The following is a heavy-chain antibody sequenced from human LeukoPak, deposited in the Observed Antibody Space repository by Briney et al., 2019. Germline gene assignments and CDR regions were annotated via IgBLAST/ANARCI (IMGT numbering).Heavy chain of an antibody. CDR2: ISYDGRNK. Sequence: GGSLRLSCASSGFPFSNHGMHWARQAPGKGLEWVAVISYDGRNKYYADSVKGRFTISRDNSQNTLSLQMNGLRAEDTAVYYCVKDGDDSGWNYFDYWGQGTLVTVSS. CDR3: VKDGDDSGWNYFDY. D-gene: IGHD6-19*01. V-gene: IGHV3-30*18. CDR1: GFPFSNHG. J-gene: IGHJ4*02.